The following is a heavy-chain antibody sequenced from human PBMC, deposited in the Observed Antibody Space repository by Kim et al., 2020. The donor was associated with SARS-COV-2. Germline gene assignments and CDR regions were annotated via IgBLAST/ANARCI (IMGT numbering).Heavy chain of an antibody. D-gene: IGHD2-2*01. J-gene: IGHJ3*02. V-gene: IGHV3-23*01. CDR3: AKGDYCSSTSCFDDAFDI. Sequence: KGRFTISRDKSKNTLYLQMNSLRAEDTAVYYCAKGDYCSSTSCFDDAFDIWGQVTMVTVSS.